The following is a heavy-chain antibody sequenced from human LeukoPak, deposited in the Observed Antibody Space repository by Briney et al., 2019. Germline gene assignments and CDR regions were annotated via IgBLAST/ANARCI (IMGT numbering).Heavy chain of an antibody. CDR2: ISGSGGST. V-gene: IGHV3-23*01. D-gene: IGHD2-15*01. Sequence: GGSLRLSCAASGLTFSSYAMSWVRQAPGKGLEWVSAISGSGGSTYYADSVKGRFTISRDNSKNTLYLQMNSLRAEDTAVYYCAKTRTSYCSGGSCYLDYWGQGTLVTVSS. CDR3: AKTRTSYCSGGSCYLDY. J-gene: IGHJ4*02. CDR1: GLTFSSYA.